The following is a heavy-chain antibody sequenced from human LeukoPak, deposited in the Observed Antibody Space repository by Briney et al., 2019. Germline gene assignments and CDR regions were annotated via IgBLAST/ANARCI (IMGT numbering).Heavy chain of an antibody. CDR2: INPNSGGT. CDR3: AREEDSTFSMDV. Sequence: ASVKVSCKASGGTFSSYAISWVRQAPGQGLEWMGWINPNSGGTNYAQKFQGWVTMTRDTSISTAYMELSRLRSDDTAVYYCAREEDSTFSMDVWGQGTTVTVSS. D-gene: IGHD6-6*01. J-gene: IGHJ6*02. CDR1: GGTFSSYA. V-gene: IGHV1-2*04.